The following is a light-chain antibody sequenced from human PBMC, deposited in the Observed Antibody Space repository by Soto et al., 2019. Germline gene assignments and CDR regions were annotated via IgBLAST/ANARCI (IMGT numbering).Light chain of an antibody. CDR1: QSVHNY. CDR3: QQYGSSSLT. Sequence: EIVLTQSPATLSLSPGERATLSCRASQSVHNYLAWYQQKPGQAPRLLIYHADKRATGVPARFSGGGSGTDFTLTITSLEPEDFAVYYCQQYGSSSLTFGGGTKVDIK. J-gene: IGKJ4*01. CDR2: HAD. V-gene: IGKV3-11*01.